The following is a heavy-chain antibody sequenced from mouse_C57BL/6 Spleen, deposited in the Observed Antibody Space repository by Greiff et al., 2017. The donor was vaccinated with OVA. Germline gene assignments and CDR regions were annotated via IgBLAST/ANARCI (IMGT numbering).Heavy chain of an antibody. J-gene: IGHJ4*01. D-gene: IGHD1-1*01. V-gene: IGHV3-6*01. CDR1: GYSITSGYY. CDR3: ARGDITTVVATDYYAMDY. CDR2: ISYDGSN. Sequence: EVQLQQSGPGLVKPSQSLSLTCSVTGYSITSGYYWNWIRQFPGNKLEWMGYISYDGSNNYNPSLKNRISITRDTSKNQFFLKLNSVTTEDTATYYCARGDITTVVATDYYAMDYWGQGTSVTVSS.